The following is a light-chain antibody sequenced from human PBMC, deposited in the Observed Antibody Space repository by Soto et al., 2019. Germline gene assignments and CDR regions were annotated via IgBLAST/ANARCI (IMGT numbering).Light chain of an antibody. CDR2: GAS. V-gene: IGKV3-15*01. CDR1: QSVRSN. J-gene: IGKJ2*01. Sequence: IVMTQSPATLSVSPGERATLSCRASQSVRSNLAWYQQKPGQAPRLLIYGASTRATGIPARFSGSGSGTEFTLTISSLQSEDFAVYCCQQYNNWPPDTFGQGTKLEIK. CDR3: QQYNNWPPDT.